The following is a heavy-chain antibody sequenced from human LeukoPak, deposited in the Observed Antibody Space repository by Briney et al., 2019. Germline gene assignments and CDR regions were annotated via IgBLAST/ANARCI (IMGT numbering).Heavy chain of an antibody. V-gene: IGHV3-74*01. CDR2: INSDGSST. J-gene: IGHJ4*02. D-gene: IGHD3-22*01. Sequence: PGGSLRLSCAASGFTFSSYWMHWVRQAPGKGLVWVSRINSDGSSTSYADSVKGRFTISRDNAKNTLYLQMNSLRAEDTAVYYCARDLRGDLYYYDSSGYQPLDYWGQGTLVTVPS. CDR3: ARDLRGDLYYYDSSGYQPLDY. CDR1: GFTFSSYW.